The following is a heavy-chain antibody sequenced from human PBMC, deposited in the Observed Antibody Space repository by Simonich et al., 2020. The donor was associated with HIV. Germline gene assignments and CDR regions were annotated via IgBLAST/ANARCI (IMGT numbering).Heavy chain of an antibody. J-gene: IGHJ4*02. CDR2: ISSRSSYI. CDR1: GFTFSSYS. CDR3: ARDGYGSVSSGLFDY. V-gene: IGHV3-21*01. D-gene: IGHD3-10*01. Sequence: EVQLVESGGGLVKPGGSLRLSCAASGFTFSSYSMNWVRQAPGKGLWWVSSISSRSSYIYYADSVKGRFTISRDNAKNSLYLQMNSLRAEDTAVYYCARDGYGSVSSGLFDYWGQGTLVTVSS.